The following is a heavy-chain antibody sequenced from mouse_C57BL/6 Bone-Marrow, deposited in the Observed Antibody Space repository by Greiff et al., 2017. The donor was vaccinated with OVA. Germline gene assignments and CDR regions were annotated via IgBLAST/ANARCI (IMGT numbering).Heavy chain of an antibody. CDR3: TCYYYGSSLGY. CDR1: GFNIKDDY. D-gene: IGHD1-1*01. CDR2: IDPENGDT. V-gene: IGHV14-4*01. J-gene: IGHJ2*01. Sequence: VQLQQSGAELVRPGASVKLSCTASGFNIKDDYMHWVKQRPEQGLEWIGWIDPENGDTEYASKFQGKATITADTSSNTAYLQLSSLTSEDTAVYYCTCYYYGSSLGYWGQGTTLTVSS.